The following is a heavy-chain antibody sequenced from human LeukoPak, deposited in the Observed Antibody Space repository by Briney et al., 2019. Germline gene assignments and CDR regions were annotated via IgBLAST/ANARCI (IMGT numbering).Heavy chain of an antibody. CDR1: GGTFSSYA. V-gene: IGHV1-69*13. Sequence: SVKVSCKASGGTFSSYAISWVRQAPGQGLEWMEGIIPIFGTANYAQKFQGRVTITADESTSTAYMELSSLRSEDTAVYYCASAAGTEHAEKTHDYWGQGTLVTVSS. CDR3: ASAAGTEHAEKTHDY. J-gene: IGHJ4*02. CDR2: IIPIFGTA. D-gene: IGHD6-13*01.